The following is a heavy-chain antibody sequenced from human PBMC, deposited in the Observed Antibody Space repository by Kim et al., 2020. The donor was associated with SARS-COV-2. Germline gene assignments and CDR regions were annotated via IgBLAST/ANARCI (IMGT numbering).Heavy chain of an antibody. J-gene: IGHJ3*02. CDR3: ARDRGYSYASGKLDAFDI. D-gene: IGHD5-18*01. V-gene: IGHV1-3*01. Sequence: ASVKVSCKASGYTFTSYAMHWVRQAPGQRLEWMGWINAGNGNTKYSQKFQGRVTITRDTSASTAYMELSSLRSEDTAVYYCARDRGYSYASGKLDAFDIWGQGTMVTVSS. CDR1: GYTFTSYA. CDR2: INAGNGNT.